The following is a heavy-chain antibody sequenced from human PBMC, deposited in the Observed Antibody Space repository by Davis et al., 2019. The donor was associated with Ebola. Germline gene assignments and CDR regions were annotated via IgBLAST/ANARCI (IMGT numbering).Heavy chain of an antibody. D-gene: IGHD5-18*01. CDR1: GGSFSGYY. J-gene: IGHJ4*02. CDR2: INHSGST. V-gene: IGHV4-34*01. CDR3: ARGGYSYGFDY. Sequence: MPSETLSLTCTVYGGSFSGYYWSWIRQPPGKGLEWIGEINHSGSTNYNPSLKSRVTISVDTSKSQFSLKLSSVTAADTAVYYCARGGYSYGFDYWGQGTLVTVSS.